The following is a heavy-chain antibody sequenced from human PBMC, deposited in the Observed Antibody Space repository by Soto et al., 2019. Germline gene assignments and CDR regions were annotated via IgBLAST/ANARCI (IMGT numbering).Heavy chain of an antibody. Sequence: SETLSLTCTVSGGSISSGVYYWSWIRQHPGKGLEWIGYIYYSGSTYYNPSLKSRVTISVDTSKNQFSLKLSSVTAADTAVYYCARSPGIAVAGEVLYFDYWGQGTLVTVSS. CDR1: GGSISSGVYY. CDR2: IYYSGST. CDR3: ARSPGIAVAGEVLYFDY. J-gene: IGHJ4*02. V-gene: IGHV4-31*03. D-gene: IGHD6-19*01.